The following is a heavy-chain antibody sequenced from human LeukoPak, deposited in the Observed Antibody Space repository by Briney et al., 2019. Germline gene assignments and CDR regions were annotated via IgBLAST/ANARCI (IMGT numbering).Heavy chain of an antibody. CDR2: INRSGST. V-gene: IGHV4-34*01. CDR1: GGSVSGYY. CDR3: ARGVLLWFGEGNYYYYYYMDV. D-gene: IGHD3-10*01. Sequence: PSEILSLTCADYGGSVSGYYWSWIRQPPGKGLEWIGEINRSGSTNYNPSLKSRVTISVDTSKNQFSLKLSSVTAADTAVYYCARGVLLWFGEGNYYYYYYMDVWGKGTTVTVSS. J-gene: IGHJ6*03.